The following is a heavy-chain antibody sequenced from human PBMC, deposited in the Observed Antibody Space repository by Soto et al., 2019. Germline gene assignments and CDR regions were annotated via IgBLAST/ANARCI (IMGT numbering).Heavy chain of an antibody. CDR3: AREGQAPYYYYGMDV. Sequence: QVQVVQSGDEVKKPGASVKVSCKASGYTFTNYGFSWVRQAPGQGLEWMGWISGYNGNTKYAEKFQGRVTLTTDTSXXTAHMEPRSLRSDDTAVYYCAREGQAPYYYYGMDVWGQGTAVTVSS. CDR1: GYTFTNYG. J-gene: IGHJ6*02. V-gene: IGHV1-18*01. CDR2: ISGYNGNT.